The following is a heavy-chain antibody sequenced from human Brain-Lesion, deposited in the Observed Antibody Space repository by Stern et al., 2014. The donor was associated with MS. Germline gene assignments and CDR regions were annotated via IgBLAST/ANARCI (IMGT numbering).Heavy chain of an antibody. CDR2: IYTTGST. Sequence: VQLVESGPGLVKPSQTLSLTCTVSGGSVGSGSYDWSWIRQPAGKGLEWIGRIYTTGSTYYNPSLKSRVSISIATSKTHFPLKLTSVTAADTAVYYCARDKEDTNMAFRYFDNWGQGTLVTVSS. V-gene: IGHV4-61*02. J-gene: IGHJ4*02. CDR3: ARDKEDTNMAFRYFDN. D-gene: IGHD5-18*01. CDR1: GGSVGSGSYD.